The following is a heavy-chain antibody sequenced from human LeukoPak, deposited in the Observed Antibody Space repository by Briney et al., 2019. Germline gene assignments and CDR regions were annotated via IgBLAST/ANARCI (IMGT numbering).Heavy chain of an antibody. CDR2: VFYSGPT. J-gene: IGHJ4*02. CDR3: AGRSARYFDS. D-gene: IGHD1-26*01. CDR1: GDSIDSYY. Sequence: PLETLSFTCTVSGDSIDSYYWSWIRQPPGEGLQWIGYVFYSGPTNYDASLRSRVAISVDRSKNQFSLKLTSVSAADTSVYYCAGRSARYFDSWGQGTLVTVSS. V-gene: IGHV4-59*01.